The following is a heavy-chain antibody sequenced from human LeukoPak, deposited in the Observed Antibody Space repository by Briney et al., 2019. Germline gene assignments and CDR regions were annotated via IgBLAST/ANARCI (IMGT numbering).Heavy chain of an antibody. CDR2: IYYSGST. CDR3: ARAVGDFWSGYSAFDI. D-gene: IGHD3-3*01. CDR1: GGSISSGDYY. J-gene: IGHJ3*02. Sequence: SETLSLTCTVSGGSISSGDYYWSWIRQPPGKGLEWIGYIYYSGSTYYNPSLKSRVTISVDTSKSQFSLKLSSVTAADTAVYYCARAVGDFWSGYSAFDIGGQGTMVTVSA. V-gene: IGHV4-30-4*08.